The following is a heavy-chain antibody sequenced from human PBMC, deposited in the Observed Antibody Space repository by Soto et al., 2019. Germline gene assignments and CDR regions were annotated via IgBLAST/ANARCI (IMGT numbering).Heavy chain of an antibody. J-gene: IGHJ4*02. CDR1: GGSISSGDYY. Sequence: PSETLSLTCTVSGGSISSGDYYWSWIRQPPGKGLEWIGYIFYGGSTYYNPSLKSRVTVSVDTSKNQFSLKLSSVTAADTAVYYCARAVRGSYYDYWGQGTLVTVSS. D-gene: IGHD1-26*01. CDR2: IFYGGST. CDR3: ARAVRGSYYDY. V-gene: IGHV4-30-4*01.